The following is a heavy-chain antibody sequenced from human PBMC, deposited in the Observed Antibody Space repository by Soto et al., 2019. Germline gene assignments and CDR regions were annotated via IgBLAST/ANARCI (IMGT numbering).Heavy chain of an antibody. CDR3: AKDQASGQGSFDS. J-gene: IGHJ4*02. CDR2: ISYDGSNQ. V-gene: IGHV3-30*18. Sequence: WSLRLSCAASVFTFNIYCMHWVRQAPDKGLEWVALISYDGSNQYYADSVKGRFTISRDNSKNTLFLQMNSLRADDTAVYYCAKDQASGQGSFDSWGQGTLVTVSS. CDR1: VFTFNIYC.